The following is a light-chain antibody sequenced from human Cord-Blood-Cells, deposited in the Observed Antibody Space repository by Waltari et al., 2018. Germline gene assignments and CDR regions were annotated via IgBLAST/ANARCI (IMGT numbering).Light chain of an antibody. V-gene: IGLV3-9*01. CDR3: QVWDSSTADV. J-gene: IGLJ1*01. CDR2: RDS. CDR1: NIGSKN. Sequence: SYELTQPLSVSVALGQTARITCGGKNIGSKNVQCDQQKPGQAPVLVIYRDSNRPSGIPERFSGSNSGNTATLTISRAQAGDEADYYCQVWDSSTADVFGTGTKVTVL.